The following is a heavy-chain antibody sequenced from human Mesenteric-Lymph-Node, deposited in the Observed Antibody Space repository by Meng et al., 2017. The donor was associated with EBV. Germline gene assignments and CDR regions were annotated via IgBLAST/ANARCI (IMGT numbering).Heavy chain of an antibody. CDR3: ARGRYYYGSGSSREWFDP. CDR1: GAYFSGYY. D-gene: IGHD3-10*01. V-gene: IGHV4-34*01. Sequence: VPAQQWRARLLEAPAILPLSRAVYGAYFSGYYWCWIRPPPRKWLWLIGEINHSGSTNYNPSLKSRVTISVDTSKNQFSLKLSSVTAAATAVYSCARGRYYYGSGSSREWFDPWGQGTLVTVSS. J-gene: IGHJ5*02. CDR2: INHSGST.